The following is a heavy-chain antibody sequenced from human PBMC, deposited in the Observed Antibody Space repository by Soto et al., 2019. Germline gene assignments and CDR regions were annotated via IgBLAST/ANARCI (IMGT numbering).Heavy chain of an antibody. D-gene: IGHD4-17*01. CDR1: GGTFSSYA. V-gene: IGHV1-69*12. CDR3: ARGGYRTLYGDRLYAFDS. Sequence: QVQLVQSGAEVKKPGSSVKVSCKASGGTFSSYAISWVRQAPGQGLEWMGGIIPIFGTANYAQKFQGRVTITADXXTXTXXMALSSLRAEDTAVYYCARGGYRTLYGDRLYAFDSWGQGTLVTVSS. J-gene: IGHJ4*02. CDR2: IIPIFGTA.